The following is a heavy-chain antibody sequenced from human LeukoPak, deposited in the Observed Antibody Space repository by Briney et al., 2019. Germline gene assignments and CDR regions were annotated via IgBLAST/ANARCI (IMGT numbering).Heavy chain of an antibody. CDR1: GFTFSSYA. D-gene: IGHD3-10*01. CDR3: ARRHGSGSYYPDY. V-gene: IGHV3-23*01. Sequence: GGSLRLSCAASGFTFSSYAMSWVRQAPGKGLEWVSAISGSGGSTYYADSVKGRFTISRDNAKNSLYLQMNSLRAEDTAVYYCARRHGSGSYYPDYWGQGTLVTVSS. J-gene: IGHJ4*02. CDR2: ISGSGGST.